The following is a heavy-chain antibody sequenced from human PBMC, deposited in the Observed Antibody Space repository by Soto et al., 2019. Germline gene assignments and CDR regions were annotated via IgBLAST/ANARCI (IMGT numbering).Heavy chain of an antibody. V-gene: IGHV1-69*02. J-gene: IGHJ4*02. CDR3: ANGVVVPAAWGSFDY. CDR2: IIPILGIA. D-gene: IGHD2-2*01. Sequence: QVQLVQSGAEVKKPGSSVKVSCKASGGTFSSYTISWVRQAPGQGLEWMGRIIPILGIANYAQKFQGRVKITPDQSTSTAYLELSSLRSEDTAVYYCANGVVVPAAWGSFDYWGQGTLVTVSS. CDR1: GGTFSSYT.